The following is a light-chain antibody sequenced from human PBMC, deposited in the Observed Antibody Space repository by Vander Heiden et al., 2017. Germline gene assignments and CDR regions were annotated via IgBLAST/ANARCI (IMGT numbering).Light chain of an antibody. CDR2: EVS. CDR3: SSYTSSSTYV. J-gene: IGLJ1*01. CDR1: SSDVGGYNY. Sequence: QSALTQPASVSGSPGQSITISCTGTSSDVGGYNYVSWYQQHPGKAPKLMIYEVSKRPSGVSNRFSGSESGNTASLTISGLQAEDEADYYCSSYTSSSTYVFGTGTKVTVL. V-gene: IGLV2-14*01.